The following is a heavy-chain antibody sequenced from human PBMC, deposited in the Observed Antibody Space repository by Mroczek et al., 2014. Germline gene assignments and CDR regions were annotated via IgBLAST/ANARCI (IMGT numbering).Heavy chain of an antibody. J-gene: IGHJ4*02. D-gene: IGHD3-3*01. CDR3: ASVVRFLEWLLPH. V-gene: IGHV4-39*01. Sequence: QVQLQQWGPGLVKPSETLSLTCTVSGGSISSSSYYWGWIRQPPGKGLEWIGSIYYSGSTYYNPSLKSRVTISVDTSKNQFSLKLSSVTAADTAVYYCASVVRFLEWLLPHWGQGTLVTVSS. CDR2: IYYSGST. CDR1: GGSISSSSYY.